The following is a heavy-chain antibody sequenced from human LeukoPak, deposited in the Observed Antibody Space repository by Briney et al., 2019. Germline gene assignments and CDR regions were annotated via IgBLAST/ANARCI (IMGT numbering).Heavy chain of an antibody. D-gene: IGHD3-22*01. Sequence: AGESLKISCKGSGYTFSNYWIGWVRQMPGKGLEWMGIIYPGESDIRYSPSFQGQVTISADKSISTAYLQWSSLKASDTAIYYCARHALHYDNSGYYFAYWGQGTLVTVSS. CDR3: ARHALHYDNSGYYFAY. CDR2: IYPGESDI. CDR1: GYTFSNYW. J-gene: IGHJ4*02. V-gene: IGHV5-51*01.